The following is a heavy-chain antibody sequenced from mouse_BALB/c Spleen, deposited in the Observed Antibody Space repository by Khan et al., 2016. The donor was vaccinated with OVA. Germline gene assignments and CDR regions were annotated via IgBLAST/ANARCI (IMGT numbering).Heavy chain of an antibody. D-gene: IGHD4-1*01. CDR2: IWGDGST. CDR3: ARELGHYAMDY. Sequence: VQLQESGPGLVAPSQSLSITCTVSGFSLTGYGVNWVRQPPGKGLEWLGMIWGDGSTDYNSALKSRLSISQDNSKSQVFLKMNSLQTDDTARYYCARELGHYAMDYWGQGTSVTVSS. V-gene: IGHV2-6-7*01. J-gene: IGHJ4*01. CDR1: GFSLTGYG.